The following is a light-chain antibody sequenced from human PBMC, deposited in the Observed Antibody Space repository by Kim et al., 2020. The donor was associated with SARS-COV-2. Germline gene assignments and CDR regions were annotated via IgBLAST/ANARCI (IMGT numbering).Light chain of an antibody. CDR3: QHYNNWCT. CDR2: DAS. J-gene: IGKJ2*02. Sequence: LSVSPGDRAALSCRASQSVGSSLAWYQQKPGQAPRLLIYDASTRATGIPARFSGSGSGTEFTLTISSLRSEDFAVYYCQHYNNWCTFGQGTKLEI. CDR1: QSVGSS. V-gene: IGKV3-15*01.